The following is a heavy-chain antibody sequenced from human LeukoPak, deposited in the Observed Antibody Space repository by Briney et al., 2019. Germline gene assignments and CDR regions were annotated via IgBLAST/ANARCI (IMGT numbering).Heavy chain of an antibody. CDR1: GFTFSSYA. D-gene: IGHD3-22*01. CDR2: ISSSSSYI. J-gene: IGHJ4*02. V-gene: IGHV3-21*01. CDR3: ARASSGYYYDY. Sequence: GGSLRLSCAASGFTFSSYAMNWVRQAPGKGLEWVSSISSSSSYIYYADSVKGRFTISRDNAKNSLYLQMNSLRAEDTAVYYCARASSGYYYDYWGQGTLVTVSS.